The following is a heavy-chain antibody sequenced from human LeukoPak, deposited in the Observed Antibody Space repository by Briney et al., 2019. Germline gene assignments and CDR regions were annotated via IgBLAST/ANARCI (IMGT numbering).Heavy chain of an antibody. CDR3: ARDGGDRLY. CDR1: GFTFSSYR. J-gene: IGHJ4*02. Sequence: GGSLRPSCAASGFTFSSYRMNWVRQAPGKGLEWVSCISSSSTCIYYADSVKGRFTISRDNAKNSLYLQMNSLRAEDTAVYYCARDGGDRLYWGQGTLVTVSS. D-gene: IGHD2-21*02. CDR2: ISSSSTCI. V-gene: IGHV3-21*01.